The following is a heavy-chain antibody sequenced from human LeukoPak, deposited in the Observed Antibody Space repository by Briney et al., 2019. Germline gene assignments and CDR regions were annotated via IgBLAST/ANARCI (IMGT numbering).Heavy chain of an antibody. Sequence: GGSLRLSCAASGFTVSSNYMSWVRQAPGKGLEWVSVIYSGGSTYYADSVKGRFTISRDNAKNSVHLQMNNLRAEDTALYYCAVLEGLSWGQGTLVTVSS. V-gene: IGHV3-53*01. D-gene: IGHD5-24*01. CDR2: IYSGGST. J-gene: IGHJ4*02. CDR3: AVLEGLS. CDR1: GFTVSSNY.